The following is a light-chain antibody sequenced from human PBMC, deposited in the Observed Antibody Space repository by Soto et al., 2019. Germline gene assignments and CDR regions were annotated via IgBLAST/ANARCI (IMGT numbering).Light chain of an antibody. CDR1: QTVTSSY. V-gene: IGKV3D-20*02. CDR3: QQRSNWPIT. Sequence: EIVFTQSPGTLSLSPGGRSTVSFSASQTVTSSYFAWYQQKPGQAPRLLIYDASNRATGIPARFSGSGSGTDFTLTISSLEPEDFAVYYCQQRSNWPITFGQGTRLEIK. CDR2: DAS. J-gene: IGKJ5*01.